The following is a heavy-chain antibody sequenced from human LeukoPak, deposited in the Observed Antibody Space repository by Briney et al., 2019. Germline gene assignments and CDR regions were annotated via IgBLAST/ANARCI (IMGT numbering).Heavy chain of an antibody. CDR2: ISTNTGNP. CDR1: GYTFTSYA. V-gene: IGHV7-4-1*02. CDR3: ARDPTGYSGYEHDY. D-gene: IGHD5-12*01. J-gene: IGHJ4*02. Sequence: ASVKVSCKASGYTFTSYAMNWVRQAPGQGLEWMGWISTNTGNPTYAQGSTGRFVFSLDTSVSTAYLQISSLKAEDTAVYYCARDPTGYSGYEHDYWGQGTLVTVSS.